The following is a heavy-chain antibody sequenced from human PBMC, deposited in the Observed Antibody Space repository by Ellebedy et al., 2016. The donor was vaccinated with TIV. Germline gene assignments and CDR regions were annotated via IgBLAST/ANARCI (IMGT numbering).Heavy chain of an antibody. Sequence: AASVKVSCKASGFTFTSSAVQWVRQARGQRLEWIGWIVVGSGNTNYAQKFQERVTITRDMSTSTAYMELRSLRSDDTAVYYCARDHGRNWFDPWGQGTLVTVSS. CDR3: ARDHGRNWFDP. J-gene: IGHJ5*02. V-gene: IGHV1-58*01. CDR2: IVVGSGNT. CDR1: GFTFTSSA.